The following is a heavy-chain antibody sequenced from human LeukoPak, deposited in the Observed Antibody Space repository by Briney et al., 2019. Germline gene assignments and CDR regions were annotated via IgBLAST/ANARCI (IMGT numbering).Heavy chain of an antibody. V-gene: IGHV3-7*03. D-gene: IGHD6-13*01. CDR1: GFTFSSYA. J-gene: IGHJ4*02. CDR3: ATSTAAAGTD. Sequence: GGSLRLSCAASGFTFSSYAMSWVRQAPGKGLKWVANIKQDGSEKYYVDSVKGRFTISRDNAQNSLYLQMNSLRAEDTAIYYCATSTAAAGTDWGQGTLVTVSS. CDR2: IKQDGSEK.